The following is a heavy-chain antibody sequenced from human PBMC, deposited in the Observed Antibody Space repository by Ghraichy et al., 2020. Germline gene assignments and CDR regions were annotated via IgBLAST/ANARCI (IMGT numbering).Heavy chain of an antibody. CDR1: GFTFSSYG. D-gene: IGHD3-10*01. V-gene: IGHV3-33*01. CDR3: ARVVYGSGPNALDI. J-gene: IGHJ3*02. CDR2: IWYDGSNK. Sequence: LSLTCAASGFTFSSYGMHWVRQAPGKGLEWVAVIWYDGSNKYYADSVKGRFTISRDNSKTTLYLQMNSLRAEDTAVYYCARVVYGSGPNALDIWGQGTMVTVS.